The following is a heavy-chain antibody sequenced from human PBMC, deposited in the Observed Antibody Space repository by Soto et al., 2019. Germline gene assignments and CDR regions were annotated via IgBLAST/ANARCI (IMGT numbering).Heavy chain of an antibody. V-gene: IGHV4-4*07. CDR1: GRSMSGYY. Sequence: SETLSLTCTVSGRSMSGYYWSWIRQPAGERLEWIGRIYTSVTTDFNPSLKGRVTMSVDTSKNQFSLKLTSVTAADTALYYCAREDYYDTGYYVVWGQGTLVTVSS. CDR2: IYTSVTT. J-gene: IGHJ4*02. D-gene: IGHD3-22*01. CDR3: AREDYYDTGYYVV.